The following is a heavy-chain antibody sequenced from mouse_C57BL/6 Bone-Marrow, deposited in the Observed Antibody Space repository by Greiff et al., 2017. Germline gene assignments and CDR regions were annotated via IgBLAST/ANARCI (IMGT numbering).Heavy chain of an antibody. CDR1: GYTFTSYW. J-gene: IGHJ3*01. V-gene: IGHV1-50*01. CDR3: ARGDYYGSSYVAY. Sequence: QVQLQQPGAELVKPGASVKLSCKASGYTFTSYWMQWVKQRPGQGLEWIGEIDPSDSYTNSNQKFKGKATLTVDTSSSTAYMQLSSLTSEDSAVYYCARGDYYGSSYVAYWGQGTLVTVSA. D-gene: IGHD1-1*01. CDR2: IDPSDSYT.